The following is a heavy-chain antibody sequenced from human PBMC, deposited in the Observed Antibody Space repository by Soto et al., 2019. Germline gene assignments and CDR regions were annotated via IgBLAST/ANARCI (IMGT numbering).Heavy chain of an antibody. V-gene: IGHV3-23*01. CDR2: TSSSGGST. CDR1: GFTFSSYA. J-gene: IGHJ4*02. Sequence: EVQLLESGGGLVQPGGSLRLSCAASGFTFSSYAMSWVRQAPGKGLEWVSTTSSSGGSTYYADSVKGRFTISRDNSKNTFYLQMNSLRAEDMAVYYCAKDGGYGSGGYYSDDWGQGNLVSGSS. CDR3: AKDGGYGSGGYYSDD. D-gene: IGHD3-10*01.